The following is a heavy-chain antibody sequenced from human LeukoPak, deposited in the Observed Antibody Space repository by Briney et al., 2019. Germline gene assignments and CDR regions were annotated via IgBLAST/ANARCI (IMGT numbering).Heavy chain of an antibody. CDR2: IYYSGST. D-gene: IGHD2-15*01. Sequence: SQTLSLTCTVSGGSISSGGYYWSWIRQHPGKGLEWIGYIYYSGSTYYNPSLKSRVTISVDTSKNQFSLKLSSVTAADTAVYYCARGYCSGGSCYSGLFDYWSQGTPVTVSS. V-gene: IGHV4-31*03. CDR1: GGSISSGGYY. CDR3: ARGYCSGGSCYSGLFDY. J-gene: IGHJ4*02.